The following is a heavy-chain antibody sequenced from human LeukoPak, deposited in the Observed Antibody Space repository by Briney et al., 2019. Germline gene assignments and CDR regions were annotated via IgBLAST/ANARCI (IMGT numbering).Heavy chain of an antibody. CDR1: GYTFTSYA. CDR2: INAGNGNT. Sequence: ASVKVSCKASGYTFTSYAIHWVRQAPRQRLEWMEWINAGNGNTEYSQKSLGRVTITRDTSASTVYMELSSLRSEDTAVYYCATSGRAVAGIGFNYWGQGTLVTVSS. V-gene: IGHV1-3*01. CDR3: ATSGRAVAGIGFNY. J-gene: IGHJ4*02. D-gene: IGHD6-19*01.